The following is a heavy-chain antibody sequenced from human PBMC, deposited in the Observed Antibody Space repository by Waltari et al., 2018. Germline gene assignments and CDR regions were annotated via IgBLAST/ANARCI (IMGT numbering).Heavy chain of an antibody. J-gene: IGHJ4*02. CDR2: IYHSGST. Sequence: QVQLQESGPGLVKPSETLSLTCAVSGYSISSGYSWGWIRQPPGKGLEWIGGIYHSGSTYYNPSLKSRVTISVDTSKNQFSLKLSSVTAADTAVYYCARSGTGTTRPFDYWGQGTLVTVSS. CDR3: ARSGTGTTRPFDY. CDR1: GYSISSGYS. D-gene: IGHD1-7*01. V-gene: IGHV4-38-2*01.